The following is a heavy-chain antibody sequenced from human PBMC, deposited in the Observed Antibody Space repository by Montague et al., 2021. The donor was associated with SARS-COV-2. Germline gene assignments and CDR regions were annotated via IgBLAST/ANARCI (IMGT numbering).Heavy chain of an antibody. CDR3: ARQLSVWFLAWMLNCMDV. CDR1: GSSISSSSYY. CDR2: IYYSGST. Sequence: SETLSLTCTVSGSSISSSSYYWGWIRQPPGKGLEWIGSIYYSGSTYYNPSLKSRVTISVDTSKNQFSLKLSSVTAADTAVYYCARQLSVWFLAWMLNCMDVWGQGTTVTVSS. D-gene: IGHD3/OR15-3a*01. V-gene: IGHV4-39*01. J-gene: IGHJ6*02.